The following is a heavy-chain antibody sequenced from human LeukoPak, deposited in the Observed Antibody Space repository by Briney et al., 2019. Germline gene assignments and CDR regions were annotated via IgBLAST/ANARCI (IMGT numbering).Heavy chain of an antibody. Sequence: SETLSLTCTVSGGSVSSGSFYWNWIRQPPGKGLEWIGYIYYSGSTSYNPSLKSRVTISVDTSKNQFSLKLSSVTAADTAVYYCARAFLTVGDALDIWGQGTMVTVSS. CDR1: GGSVSSGSFY. D-gene: IGHD1-26*01. CDR3: ARAFLTVGDALDI. V-gene: IGHV4-61*01. CDR2: IYYSGST. J-gene: IGHJ3*02.